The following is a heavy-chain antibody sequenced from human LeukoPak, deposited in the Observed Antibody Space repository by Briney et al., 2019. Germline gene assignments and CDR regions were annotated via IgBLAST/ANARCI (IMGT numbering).Heavy chain of an antibody. D-gene: IGHD2-2*01. Sequence: SVKVSCKASGGTFSSYAISWVRQAPGQGLEWMGGIIPIFGTANYAQKFQGRVTITTDESTSTAYMELSSLRSDDTAVYYCARDQGVVVVPAAIVYWGQGTLDTVSS. J-gene: IGHJ4*02. CDR1: GGTFSSYA. V-gene: IGHV1-69*05. CDR2: IIPIFGTA. CDR3: ARDQGVVVVPAAIVY.